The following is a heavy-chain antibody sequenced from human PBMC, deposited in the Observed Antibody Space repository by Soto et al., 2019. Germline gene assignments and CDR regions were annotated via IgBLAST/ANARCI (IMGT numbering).Heavy chain of an antibody. V-gene: IGHV2-70*17. CDR2: IDPDDAK. J-gene: IGHJ4*02. Sequence: SGPTLVNPTQTLTVPCTVSGVSLSSYGKCVIWIRRRTGEALEWLARIDPDDAKFHNTSLRTRLSFPRDTSKNQPVLPMINMAQVDTGNYYCAGMHRYGGRGADFDSWGQGTRVTVSS. CDR1: GVSLSSYGKC. D-gene: IGHD2-15*01. CDR3: AGMHRYGGRGADFDS.